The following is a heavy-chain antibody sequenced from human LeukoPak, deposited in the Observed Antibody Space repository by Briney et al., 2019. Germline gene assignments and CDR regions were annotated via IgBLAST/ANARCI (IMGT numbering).Heavy chain of an antibody. CDR3: ARHTTYGSGSYYLYYYYGMDV. Sequence: GESLKISCKGSGYSFTSYWIGWVRQMPGKGLEWMGTIYPGDSDTRYSPSFQGQVTISADKSISTAYLQWSSLKASDTAMYYCARHTTYGSGSYYLYYYYGMDVWGQGTTVTVSS. CDR2: IYPGDSDT. CDR1: GYSFTSYW. V-gene: IGHV5-51*01. J-gene: IGHJ6*02. D-gene: IGHD3-10*01.